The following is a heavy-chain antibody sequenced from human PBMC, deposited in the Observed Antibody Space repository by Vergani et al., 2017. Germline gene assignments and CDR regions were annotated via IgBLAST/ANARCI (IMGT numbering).Heavy chain of an antibody. J-gene: IGHJ6*02. CDR1: GGSISSGDYY. CDR3: ARALGYCSSTXCYRSGYYYYGMDV. CDR2: FYYSGST. Sequence: QVQLQESGPGLVKPSQTLSLTCTVSGGSISSGDYYWSWIRQPPGKGLEWIGYFYYSGSTYYNPSLKSRVTISVDTSKNEFSLKLSSVTAADTPVYYCARALGYCSSTXCYRSGYYYYGMDVWGQGTTVTVSS. D-gene: IGHD2-2*01. V-gene: IGHV4-30-4*08.